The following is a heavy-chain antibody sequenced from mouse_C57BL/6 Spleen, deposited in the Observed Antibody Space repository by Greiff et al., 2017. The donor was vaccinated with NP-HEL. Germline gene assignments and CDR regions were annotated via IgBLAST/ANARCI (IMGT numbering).Heavy chain of an antibody. CDR1: GYTFTSYW. D-gene: IGHD1-1*01. J-gene: IGHJ4*01. CDR3: ARGRRFTTVVAPYYAMDY. CDR2: INPSSGYT. Sequence: QVQLQQSGAELAKPGASVKLSCKASGYTFTSYWMHWVKQRPGQGLEWIGYINPSSGYTKYNQKFKDKATLTADKSSSTAYMQRSSLTYEDSAVYYCARGRRFTTVVAPYYAMDYWGQGTSVTVSS. V-gene: IGHV1-7*01.